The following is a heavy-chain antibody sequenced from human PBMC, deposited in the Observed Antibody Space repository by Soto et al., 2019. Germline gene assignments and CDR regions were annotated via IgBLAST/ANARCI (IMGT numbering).Heavy chain of an antibody. CDR2: ISWNSGSI. J-gene: IGHJ4*02. CDR3: AKDNFPGYSSSWYSY. CDR1: GCTFDDYA. V-gene: IGHV3-9*01. Sequence: GGSLRLSCAASGCTFDDYAMHWVRQAPGKGLEWVSGISWNSGSIGYADSVKGRFTISRDNAKNSLYLQMNSLRAEDTALYYCAKDNFPGYSSSWYSYWGQGTLVTVSS. D-gene: IGHD6-13*01.